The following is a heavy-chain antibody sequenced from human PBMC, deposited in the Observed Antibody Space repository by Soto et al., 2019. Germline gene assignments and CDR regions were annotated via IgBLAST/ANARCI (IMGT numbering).Heavy chain of an antibody. Sequence: SETLSLTCTVSGGSISSSGHYWGWVRQPPGKGLEWIGTIHYSGDAYYNPSLKSRVSISVDTSKSQFSLKLNSVTAADTALYYCSRHYCSGGSCYYYGMDVWGQGTTVTVS. J-gene: IGHJ6*02. CDR2: IHYSGDA. V-gene: IGHV4-39*01. CDR3: SRHYCSGGSCYYYGMDV. CDR1: GGSISSSGHY. D-gene: IGHD2-15*01.